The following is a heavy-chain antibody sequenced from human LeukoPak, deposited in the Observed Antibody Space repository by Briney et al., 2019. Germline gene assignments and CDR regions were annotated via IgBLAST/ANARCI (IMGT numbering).Heavy chain of an antibody. CDR3: ARADYDILIGYPSNWFDP. CDR1: GGSISSSSYY. J-gene: IGHJ5*02. D-gene: IGHD3-9*01. CDR2: IYYSGST. V-gene: IGHV4-39*07. Sequence: PSETLSLTCTVSGGSISSSSYYWGWIRQPPGKGLEWIGSIYYSGSTYYNPSLKSRVTISVDTSKNQFSLKLSSVTAADTAVYYCARADYDILIGYPSNWFDPWGQGTLVTVSS.